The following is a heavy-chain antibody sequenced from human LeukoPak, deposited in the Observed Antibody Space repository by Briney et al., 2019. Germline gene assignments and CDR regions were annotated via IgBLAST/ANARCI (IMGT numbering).Heavy chain of an antibody. CDR3: ARHLEGYSSSWYIGVPRVGFDY. Sequence: PSETLSLTCSVSGDSISSSSSSYYWGWIRQPPGKGLEWIGSIYYIGSTYYNPSLRTRITISLDRPKNQFSLKLSSVTAADTAVYYCARHLEGYSSSWYIGVPRVGFDYWGQGTLVTVSS. D-gene: IGHD6-13*01. J-gene: IGHJ4*02. V-gene: IGHV4-39*01. CDR2: IYYIGST. CDR1: GDSISSSSSSYY.